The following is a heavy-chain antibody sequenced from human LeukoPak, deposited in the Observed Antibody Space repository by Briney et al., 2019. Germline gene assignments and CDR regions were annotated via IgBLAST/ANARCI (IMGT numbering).Heavy chain of an antibody. CDR2: IYYSGST. CDR3: ARPGSAAAGTSYYYYYMDV. V-gene: IGHV4-39*01. J-gene: IGHJ6*03. Sequence: EASETLPLTCTVSGGSISSSSYYWGWIRQPPGKGLEWIGSIYYSGSTYYNPSLKSRVTISVDTSKNQFSLKLSSVTAADTAVYYCARPGSAAAGTSYYYYYMDVWGKGTTVTVSS. CDR1: GGSISSSSYY. D-gene: IGHD6-13*01.